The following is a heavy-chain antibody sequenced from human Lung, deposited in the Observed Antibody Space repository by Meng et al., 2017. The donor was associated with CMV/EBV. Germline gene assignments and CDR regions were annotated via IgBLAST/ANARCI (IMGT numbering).Heavy chain of an antibody. D-gene: IGHD2-2*01. J-gene: IGHJ4*02. CDR1: GFTFSSYS. Sequence: GSLRLSXAASGFTFSSYSMNWVRQAPGKGLEWVSYISSSSSTIYYADSVKGRFTISRDNAKNSLYLQMNSLRAEDTAVYYCARALLGYCSSTSCSDVRYFDYWGQGTXVTVSS. V-gene: IGHV3-48*04. CDR2: ISSSSSTI. CDR3: ARALLGYCSSTSCSDVRYFDY.